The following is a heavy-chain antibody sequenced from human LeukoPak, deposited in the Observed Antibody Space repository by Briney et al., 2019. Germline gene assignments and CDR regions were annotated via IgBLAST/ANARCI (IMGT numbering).Heavy chain of an antibody. V-gene: IGHV4-34*01. CDR3: ARGSPHRRQLRGRALDY. Sequence: SETLSLTCAVYGGSFSGYYWSWIRQPPGKGLEWIGEINHSGSTNYNPSLKSRVTISVDTSKNQFSLKLSSVTAADTAVYYCARGSPHRRQLRGRALDYWGQGTLVTVSS. J-gene: IGHJ4*02. D-gene: IGHD6-6*01. CDR2: INHSGST. CDR1: GGSFSGYY.